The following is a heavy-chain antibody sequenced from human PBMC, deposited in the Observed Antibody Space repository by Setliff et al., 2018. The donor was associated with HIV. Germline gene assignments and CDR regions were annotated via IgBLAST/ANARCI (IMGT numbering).Heavy chain of an antibody. V-gene: IGHV4-39*01. Sequence: SETLSLTCTVSGDSISSSGPGYYWGWVRQPPGKGLEWIAIIHQSGTAHKRPSLKSRVTISIDTSENLFSLKLSGVTAADTAIYYCARQVGEGKWYLDSWGHGTLVTVSS. J-gene: IGHJ4*01. CDR2: IHQSGTA. D-gene: IGHD1-26*01. CDR3: ARQVGEGKWYLDS. CDR1: GDSISSSGPGYY.